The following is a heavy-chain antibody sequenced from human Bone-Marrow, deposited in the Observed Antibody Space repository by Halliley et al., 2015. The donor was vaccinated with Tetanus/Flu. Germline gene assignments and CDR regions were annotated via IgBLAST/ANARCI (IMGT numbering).Heavy chain of an antibody. CDR3: ASEYYEHVWGSYWSPPYFDY. CDR2: IGGGAT. J-gene: IGHJ4*02. V-gene: IGHV3-15*01. D-gene: IGHD3-16*01. Sequence: IGGGATDYAAPVKGRFAISRDDSKDTLYLEMNSLKTEDTAVYYCASEYYEHVWGSYWSPPYFDYWGQGALVTVSS.